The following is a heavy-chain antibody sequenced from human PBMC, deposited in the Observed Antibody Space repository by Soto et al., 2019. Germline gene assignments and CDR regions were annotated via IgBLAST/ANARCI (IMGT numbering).Heavy chain of an antibody. CDR1: DCTFSNYA. CDR3: AKGIRGYNASFDF. Sequence: WGSLRLSCAASDCTFSNYAMSWIRQAPGKGLEWVSAISYGGGTTYYADSVKGRFTISRANSKNTLYVQMDSLRADDTAIYYCAKGIRGYNASFDFWGQGIRVTVSS. J-gene: IGHJ4*02. CDR2: ISYGGGTT. D-gene: IGHD1-20*01. V-gene: IGHV3-23*01.